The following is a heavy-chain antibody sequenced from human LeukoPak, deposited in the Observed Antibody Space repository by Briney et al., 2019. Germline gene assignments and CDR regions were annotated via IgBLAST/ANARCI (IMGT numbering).Heavy chain of an antibody. Sequence: GGSLRLSCAASGFTFSSYWMSWVRQAPGKGLEWVANIKQDGSEEYYVDSVKGRFTISRDNAKNSLYLQMNSLRAEDTAVYYCARERWSLSGRYFDYWGQGTLVTVSS. D-gene: IGHD5-24*01. V-gene: IGHV3-7*03. CDR3: ARERWSLSGRYFDY. J-gene: IGHJ4*02. CDR1: GFTFSSYW. CDR2: IKQDGSEE.